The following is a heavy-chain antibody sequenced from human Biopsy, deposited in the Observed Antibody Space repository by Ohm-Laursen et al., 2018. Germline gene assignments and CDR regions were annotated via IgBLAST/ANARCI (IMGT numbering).Heavy chain of an antibody. CDR3: AREGGGLLPIRLTDF. CDR2: INHRGRS. Sequence: SETLSPTCEVSGESFSDYYWSWIRQSPGKGLEWIGEINHRGRSSYSPSLQSRVTISVDASKNQFSLNMKSVTAADTAVYFCAREGGGLLPIRLTDFWGPGMMVTVSS. V-gene: IGHV4-34*01. D-gene: IGHD1-26*01. CDR1: GESFSDYY. J-gene: IGHJ4*02.